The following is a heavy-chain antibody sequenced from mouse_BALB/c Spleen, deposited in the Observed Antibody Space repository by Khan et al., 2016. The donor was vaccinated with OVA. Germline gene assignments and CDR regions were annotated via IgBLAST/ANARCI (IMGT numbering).Heavy chain of an antibody. Sequence: QMQPEESGGEVIRPGTSVKISCKASGYTFTNYWLGWIRQRPGHGLEWIGDIYPGGYFTNYNEHFKGKATLTVDTSSSTANMQLSSLTSEDTAVYFCARWATWYFDVWGAGTTVTVSS. D-gene: IGHD3-1*01. CDR1: GYTFTNYW. V-gene: IGHV1-63*02. CDR3: ARWATWYFDV. CDR2: IYPGGYFT. J-gene: IGHJ1*01.